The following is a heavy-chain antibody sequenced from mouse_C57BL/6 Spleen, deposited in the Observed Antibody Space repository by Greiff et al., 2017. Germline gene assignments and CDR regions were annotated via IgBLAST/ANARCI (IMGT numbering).Heavy chain of an antibody. CDR2: IDPETGGT. CDR3: TRGGQLRPLAY. CDR1: GYTFTGYE. V-gene: IGHV1-15*01. J-gene: IGHJ3*01. Sequence: QVQLKESGAELVRPGASVTLSCKASGYTFTGYEMHWVKQTPVHGLEWIGAIDPETGGTAYTQKFKGKAILTADKSSSTAYMELRSLTSEDSAVYYCTRGGQLRPLAYWGQGILVTVSA. D-gene: IGHD3-2*02.